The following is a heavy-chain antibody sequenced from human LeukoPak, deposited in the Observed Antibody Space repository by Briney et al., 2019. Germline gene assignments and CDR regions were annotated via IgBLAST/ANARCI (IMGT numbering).Heavy chain of an antibody. V-gene: IGHV3-33*06. CDR2: IWYDGSNK. J-gene: IGHJ5*02. D-gene: IGHD3-22*01. CDR1: GFTFSSYG. Sequence: PGRSLRLSCAASGFTFSSYGMHWVRQAPGKGLEWVAVIWYDGSNKYYADSVKGRFTISRDNSKNTLYLQMNSLSPEDTAVYYCAKFIFYSGSEGYGDRWGQGTLVTVSS. CDR3: AKFIFYSGSEGYGDR.